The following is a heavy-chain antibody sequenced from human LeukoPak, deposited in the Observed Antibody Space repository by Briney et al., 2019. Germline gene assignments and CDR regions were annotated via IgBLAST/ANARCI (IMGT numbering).Heavy chain of an antibody. V-gene: IGHV4-59*01. CDR3: ARTKLYCSGGSCYSSLDY. CDR2: ISYSGST. CDR1: GGSISNYY. J-gene: IGHJ4*02. D-gene: IGHD2-15*01. Sequence: PSETLSLTCTVSGGSISNYYWSWIRQPPGKGLEWIGYISYSGSTISNPSLKSRVTISVDTSKNQFSLKLTSATAADTALYYCARTKLYCSGGSCYSSLDYWGQGTLVTVSS.